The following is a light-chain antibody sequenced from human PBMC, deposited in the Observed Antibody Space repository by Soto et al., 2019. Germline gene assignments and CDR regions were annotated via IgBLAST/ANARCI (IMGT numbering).Light chain of an antibody. V-gene: IGLV1-51*01. J-gene: IGLJ2*01. CDR3: ETWDSGLSAVV. CDR2: DND. CDR1: ITSIGHNS. Sequence: QSVLTQPPSVSAAPGQKVTISCSRSITSIGHNSVSWYQQLPGAAPKLLIYDNDKRPSGISARFSGSKSGTSASLGVTGLQTGDEADYYCETWDSGLSAVVFGGGTKLTVL.